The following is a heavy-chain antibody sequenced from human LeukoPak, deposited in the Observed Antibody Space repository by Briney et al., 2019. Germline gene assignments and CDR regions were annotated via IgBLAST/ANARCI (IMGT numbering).Heavy chain of an antibody. D-gene: IGHD3-10*01. CDR2: INPSGGST. V-gene: IGHV1-46*01. CDR1: GYTFTGYY. Sequence: ASVKVSCKASGYTFTGYYINWGRQAPGQGLEWMGIINPSGGSTSYAQKFQGRVTMTRDTSTSTVYMELSSLRSEDTAVYYCARDMGETEDYWGQGTLVTVSS. CDR3: ARDMGETEDY. J-gene: IGHJ4*02.